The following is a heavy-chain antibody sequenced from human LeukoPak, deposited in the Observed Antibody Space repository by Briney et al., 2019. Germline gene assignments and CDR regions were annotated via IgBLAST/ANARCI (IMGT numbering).Heavy chain of an antibody. D-gene: IGHD2-15*01. Sequence: SSETLSLTCTVSGGSISSYYWSWIRQPPGKGLEWIGYIYYSGSTNYNPPLKSRVTISVDTSKNQFSLKLSSVTAADTAVYYCARDPRYCSGGSCYHSFDYWGQGTLVTVSS. CDR3: ARDPRYCSGGSCYHSFDY. J-gene: IGHJ4*02. CDR2: IYYSGST. CDR1: GGSISSYY. V-gene: IGHV4-59*01.